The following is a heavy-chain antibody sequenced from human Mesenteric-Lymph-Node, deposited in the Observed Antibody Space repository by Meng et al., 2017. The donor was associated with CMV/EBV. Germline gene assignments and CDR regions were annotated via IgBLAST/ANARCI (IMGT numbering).Heavy chain of an antibody. D-gene: IGHD3-3*01. Sequence: GESLKISCAASGFDFSEYAMHWVRQAPGKGLEWLAVISYDGSDKDSADSLKGRFTVSRDNSKNTLYLQMNSLRVEDTAVYFCARESRDDFWSGQKGKFVYRGQGVLVTVSS. J-gene: IGHJ4*02. CDR3: ARESRDDFWSGQKGKFVY. CDR1: GFDFSEYA. CDR2: ISYDGSDK. V-gene: IGHV3-30*01.